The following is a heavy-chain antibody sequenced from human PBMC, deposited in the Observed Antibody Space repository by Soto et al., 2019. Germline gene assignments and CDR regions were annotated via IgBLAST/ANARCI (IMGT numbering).Heavy chain of an antibody. CDR1: GFTFSSYG. V-gene: IGHV3-30*18. D-gene: IGHD3-22*01. CDR2: ISYDGSNK. J-gene: IGHJ4*02. CDR3: AKDIAQSIVVVNEVDY. Sequence: GGSLRLSCAASGFTFSSYGMHWVRQAPGKGLEWVAVISYDGSNKYYADSVKGRFTISRDNSKNTLYLQMNSLRAEDTAVYYCAKDIAQSIVVVNEVDYWGQGTLVTVSS.